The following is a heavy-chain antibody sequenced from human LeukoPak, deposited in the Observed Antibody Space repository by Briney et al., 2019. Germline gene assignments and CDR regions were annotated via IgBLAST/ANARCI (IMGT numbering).Heavy chain of an antibody. D-gene: IGHD6-13*01. CDR3: ATFHSSSWYLDY. J-gene: IGHJ4*02. V-gene: IGHV4-59*01. CDR1: GGSISSYY. Sequence: SETLSLTCTVSGGSISSYYWSWIRQPPGKGLEWIGYIYYSGSTNYNPSLKSRVTISVDTSKNQFSLKLSSVTTADTAVYYCATFHSSSWYLDYWGQGTLVTVSS. CDR2: IYYSGST.